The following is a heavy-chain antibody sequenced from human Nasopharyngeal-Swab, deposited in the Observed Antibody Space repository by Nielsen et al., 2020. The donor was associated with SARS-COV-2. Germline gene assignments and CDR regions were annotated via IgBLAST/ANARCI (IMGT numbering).Heavy chain of an antibody. Sequence: GESLKISCAASGFTFSRYTMHWVRQAPGKGLEWVAVTSYDGSNKYYADSVKGRFTISRDISKNTLYLQMNSLRAEDTAVFYCASTPLDSSGYYYAFYYWGRGTLVTVSS. CDR1: GFTFSRYT. J-gene: IGHJ4*02. V-gene: IGHV3-30-3*01. CDR2: TSYDGSNK. D-gene: IGHD3-22*01. CDR3: ASTPLDSSGYYYAFYY.